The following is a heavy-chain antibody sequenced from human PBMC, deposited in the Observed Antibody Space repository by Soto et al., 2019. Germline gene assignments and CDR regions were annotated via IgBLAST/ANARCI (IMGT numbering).Heavy chain of an antibody. D-gene: IGHD3-3*01. V-gene: IGHV1-24*01. J-gene: IGHJ4*02. CDR2: FDPEDGET. Sequence: ASVKVSCKVSGYTLTELSMHWVRQAPGKGLEWMGGFDPEDGETIYAQKFQGRVTMTEDTSTDTAYMELSSLRSEDTAVYYCATDRDFWSGYSCWGQGTLVTVSS. CDR1: GYTLTELS. CDR3: ATDRDFWSGYSC.